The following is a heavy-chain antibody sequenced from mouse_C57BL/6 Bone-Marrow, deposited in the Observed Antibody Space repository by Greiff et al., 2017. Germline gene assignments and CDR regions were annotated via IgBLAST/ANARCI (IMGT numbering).Heavy chain of an antibody. CDR2: INPSTGGT. D-gene: IGHD3-1*01. J-gene: IGHJ4*01. V-gene: IGHV1-42*01. CDR1: GYSFTGYY. Sequence: VQLQQSGPELVTPGASVKISCKASGYSFTGYYMNWVKQSPEKSLEWIGEINPSTGGTTYNPKFKAKATLTVDKSSSTAYMQLQSLTSEDSAVYYCASPRAMDYWGQGTSVTVSS. CDR3: ASPRAMDY.